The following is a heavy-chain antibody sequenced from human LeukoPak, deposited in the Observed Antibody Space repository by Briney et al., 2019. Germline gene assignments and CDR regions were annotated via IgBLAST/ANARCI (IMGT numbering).Heavy chain of an antibody. CDR3: ATANLITTDAFDI. D-gene: IGHD3-10*01. Sequence: ASVKVSCKVSGYTLTELSMHWVRQAPGKGLEWMGGFDPEDGETIYAQKFQGRVTMTEGTSTDTAYMELSSLRSEDTAVYYCATANLITTDAFDIWGQGTMVTVSS. CDR1: GYTLTELS. V-gene: IGHV1-24*01. J-gene: IGHJ3*02. CDR2: FDPEDGET.